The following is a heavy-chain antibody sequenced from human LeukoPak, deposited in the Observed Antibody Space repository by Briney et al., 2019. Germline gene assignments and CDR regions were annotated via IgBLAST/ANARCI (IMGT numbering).Heavy chain of an antibody. D-gene: IGHD3-10*01. V-gene: IGHV4-4*02. CDR1: GGSISSSNW. Sequence: SETLSLTCAVSGGSISSSNWWSWVRQPPGKGLEWIGEIYHSGSTNYNPSLKSRVTISADKSKNQFSLKLSSVTAADTAVHYCARVRPSGWYYYYGMDVWGQGTTVTVSS. CDR2: IYHSGST. J-gene: IGHJ6*02. CDR3: ARVRPSGWYYYYGMDV.